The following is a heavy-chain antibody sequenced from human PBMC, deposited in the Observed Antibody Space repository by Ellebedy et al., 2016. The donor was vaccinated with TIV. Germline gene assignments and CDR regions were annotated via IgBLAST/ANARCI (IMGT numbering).Heavy chain of an antibody. V-gene: IGHV1-46*01. CDR1: GYTFTSYY. D-gene: IGHD1-26*01. CDR3: VRNSGSGFDY. J-gene: IGHJ4*02. Sequence: ASVKVSCKASGYTFTSYYMHWVRQAPGQGLEWMGMINPSGGSTSYAQKFQGRVTMTRGTSTSAVYMELRSLRSEDTAMYYCVRNSGSGFDYWGQGTLVTVSS. CDR2: INPSGGST.